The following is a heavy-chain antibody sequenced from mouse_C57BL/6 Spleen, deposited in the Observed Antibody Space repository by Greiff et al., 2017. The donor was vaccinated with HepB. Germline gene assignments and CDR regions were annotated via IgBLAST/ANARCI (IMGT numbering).Heavy chain of an antibody. Sequence: EVHLVESGGDLVKPGGSLKLSCAASGFTFSSYGMSWVRQTPDKRLEWVATISSGGSYTYYPDSVKGRFAISRDNAKNTLYLQMSSLKSEDTAMYYCARQGREAMDYWGQGTSVTVSS. J-gene: IGHJ4*01. CDR2: ISSGGSYT. CDR3: ARQGREAMDY. CDR1: GFTFSSYG. V-gene: IGHV5-6*01. D-gene: IGHD6-1*01.